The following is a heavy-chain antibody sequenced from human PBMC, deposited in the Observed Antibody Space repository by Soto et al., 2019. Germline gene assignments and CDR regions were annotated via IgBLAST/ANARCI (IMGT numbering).Heavy chain of an antibody. CDR2: IIPILGIA. CDR1: GGTFSSYT. Sequence: QVQLVQSGAEVKKPGSSVKVSCKASGGTFSSYTISWVRQAPGQGLEWMGRIIPILGIANYAQKFQGRVTISADKSTSTAYMELSSLRSEDTAVYYCAGLGATDRFDYWGQGTLVTVSS. CDR3: AGLGATDRFDY. J-gene: IGHJ4*02. D-gene: IGHD1-26*01. V-gene: IGHV1-69*02.